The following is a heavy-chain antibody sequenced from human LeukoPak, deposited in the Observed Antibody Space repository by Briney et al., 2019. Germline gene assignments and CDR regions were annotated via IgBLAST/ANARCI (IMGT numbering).Heavy chain of an antibody. V-gene: IGHV3-74*01. CDR3: ARDVDFDY. CDR1: GFTFGSYW. J-gene: IGHJ4*02. Sequence: LGGSLRLSCAGSGFTFGSYWMHWVRQAPGKGPVWVSRINSDGRSTTYADAVKGRFTISRDNAKGTLYLQMDSLTGEDSGVYYCARDVDFDYWGQGTLVTVSS. CDR2: INSDGRST.